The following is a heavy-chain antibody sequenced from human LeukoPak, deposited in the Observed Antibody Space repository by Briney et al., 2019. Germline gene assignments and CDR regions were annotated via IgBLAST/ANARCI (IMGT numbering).Heavy chain of an antibody. J-gene: IGHJ5*02. D-gene: IGHD6-13*01. Sequence: GGSLRLSCAASGFTLSSNYMSWVRQAPGKGLEGVSVIYSGGSTYYADSVKGRFTISRDNSKNTLYLQMNSLRAEDTAVYYCARFDSSSWYPVGWFDPWGQGTLVTVSS. CDR2: IYSGGST. CDR3: ARFDSSSWYPVGWFDP. CDR1: GFTLSSNY. V-gene: IGHV3-53*01.